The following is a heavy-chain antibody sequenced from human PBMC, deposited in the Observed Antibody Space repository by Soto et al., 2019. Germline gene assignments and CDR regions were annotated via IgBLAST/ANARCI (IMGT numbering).Heavy chain of an antibody. D-gene: IGHD3-10*01. V-gene: IGHV4-39*01. CDR3: ARPLYFYGSGSYPWFDP. CDR2: IYYSGST. J-gene: IGHJ5*02. CDR1: GGSISGSSYY. Sequence: QLQLQESGPGLVKPSETLSLTCTVSGGSISGSSYYWGWIRQPPWKGLEWIGTIYYSGSTYYNPSLKSRVTISVDTSKNQFSLKLRSVTAADTAVYYCARPLYFYGSGSYPWFDPWGQGTLVTVSS.